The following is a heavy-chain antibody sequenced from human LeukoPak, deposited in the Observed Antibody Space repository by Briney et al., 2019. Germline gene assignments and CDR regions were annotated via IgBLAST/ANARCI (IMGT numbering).Heavy chain of an antibody. D-gene: IGHD1-26*01. Sequence: SETLSLTCTVSGGSISSYYWSWIRQPPGKGPEWIGYIYYSGSTNYNPSLKSRVTISVDTSKNQFSLKLSSVTAADTAVYYCARWGRENAFDIWGQGTMVTVSS. CDR1: GGSISSYY. V-gene: IGHV4-59*08. CDR2: IYYSGST. J-gene: IGHJ3*02. CDR3: ARWGRENAFDI.